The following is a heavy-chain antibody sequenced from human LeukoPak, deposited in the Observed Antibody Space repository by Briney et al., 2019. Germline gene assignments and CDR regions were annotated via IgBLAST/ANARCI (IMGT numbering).Heavy chain of an antibody. V-gene: IGHV3-21*01. D-gene: IGHD1-14*01. J-gene: IGHJ4*02. Sequence: GGSLRLSCAASGFTFSSYNMNWVRQAPGKGLEWVSSISSSSTYIYYADSVKGRFTISRDNAKNTLYLKMDSLRAEDTAVYYCATGGGSGYWGQGTLVTVSS. CDR3: ATGGGSGY. CDR1: GFTFSSYN. CDR2: ISSSSTYI.